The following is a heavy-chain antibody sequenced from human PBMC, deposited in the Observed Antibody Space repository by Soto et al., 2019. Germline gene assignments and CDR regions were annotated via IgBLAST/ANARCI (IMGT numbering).Heavy chain of an antibody. CDR1: GYTFTTYA. D-gene: IGHD3-9*01. CDR2: INAGNGNT. J-gene: IGHJ5*02. Sequence: ASVKVSCKASGYTFTTYAIFWVRQAPGQGLEWMGWINAGNGNTKYSQKFQGRVTISSDTSASTAYMELSSLRSEDTAVYYCAKELDTFTSYSLDLWGQGTLVTVSS. V-gene: IGHV1-3*01. CDR3: AKELDTFTSYSLDL.